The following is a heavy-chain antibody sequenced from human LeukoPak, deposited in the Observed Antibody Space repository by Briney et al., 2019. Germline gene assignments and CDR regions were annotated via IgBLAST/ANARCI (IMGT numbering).Heavy chain of an antibody. CDR2: ISWNSGSI. J-gene: IGHJ5*02. CDR1: GFTLDDYA. V-gene: IGHV3-9*01. CDR3: AKDGYSSSFSPPSFDP. D-gene: IGHD6-6*01. Sequence: PGGSLRLSCAASGFTLDDYAMHWVRHAPGKGLEWVSGISWNSGSIGYADSVKGRFTISRDNAKNSLYLQMNSLRAEDTALYYCAKDGYSSSFSPPSFDPWGQGTLVTVSS.